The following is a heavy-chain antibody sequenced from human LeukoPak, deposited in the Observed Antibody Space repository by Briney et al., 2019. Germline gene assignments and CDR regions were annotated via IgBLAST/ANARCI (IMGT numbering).Heavy chain of an antibody. J-gene: IGHJ4*02. D-gene: IGHD2-21*01. CDR2: VYLGGST. V-gene: IGHV4-4*07. Sequence: SETLSLTCNVSGASFNYYYWSWIRQPAGKGLEWIGRVYLGGSTNYNPSLKSRVMIALDKANNHFSLRLSSVTAADTAIYYCARDHCDDAACYPFDRWGQGTLVTVPS. CDR3: ARDHCDDAACYPFDR. CDR1: GASFNYYY.